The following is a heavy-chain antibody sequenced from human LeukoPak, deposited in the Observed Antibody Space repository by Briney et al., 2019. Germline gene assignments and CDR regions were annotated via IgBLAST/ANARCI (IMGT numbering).Heavy chain of an antibody. CDR3: AKDESWEGYYYCMDV. CDR1: GFTLSSYA. D-gene: IGHD1-26*01. CDR2: MSGSSGST. J-gene: IGHJ6*03. Sequence: PGGSLRLSCAASGFTLSSYAMSWVRQAPGEGLEWVSTMSGSSGSTYYADSVKGRFTISRDNSKNTLYLQMNSLRAEDTAVYHCAKDESWEGYYYCMDVWGKGTSVTVSS. V-gene: IGHV3-23*01.